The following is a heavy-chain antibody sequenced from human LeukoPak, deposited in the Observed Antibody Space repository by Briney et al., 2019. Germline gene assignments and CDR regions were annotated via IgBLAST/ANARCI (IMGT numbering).Heavy chain of an antibody. V-gene: IGHV1-46*01. Sequence: GASVKVSCKASGDTFSSYAISWVRQAPGQGLEWMGMIYPRDGSTSYAQRFQDRVTVTRDTSTSTVHMELSGLRSEDTAVYYCARDQEGFDYWGQGTLVTVSS. CDR3: ARDQEGFDY. J-gene: IGHJ4*02. CDR2: IYPRDGST. CDR1: GDTFSSYA.